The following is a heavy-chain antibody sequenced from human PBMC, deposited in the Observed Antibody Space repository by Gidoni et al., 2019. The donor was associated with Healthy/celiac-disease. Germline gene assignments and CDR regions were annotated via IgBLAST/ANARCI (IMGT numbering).Heavy chain of an antibody. CDR1: GGTFSSYT. J-gene: IGHJ4*02. V-gene: IGHV1-69*02. Sequence: QVQLVQSGAEVKKPGSSVKVSCKASGGTFSSYTISWVRQAPGQGLEWMGRIIPILGIANYAQKFQGRVTITADKSTSTAYMELSSLRSEDTAVYYCARGGSGSYSKYYFDYWGQGTLVTVSS. CDR3: ARGGSGSYSKYYFDY. D-gene: IGHD3-10*01. CDR2: IIPILGIA.